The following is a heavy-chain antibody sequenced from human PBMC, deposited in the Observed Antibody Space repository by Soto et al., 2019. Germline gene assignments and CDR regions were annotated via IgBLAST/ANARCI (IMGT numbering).Heavy chain of an antibody. V-gene: IGHV1-2*02. CDR3: AGCSGVSGYANWLAP. J-gene: IGHJ5*02. CDR1: GYTFTGYY. Sequence: ASVKVSCKASGYTFTGYYMHWVRQAPGQGLEWMGWINSDSGGTKYAQKFQGRVTMTRDTSISTAYMELRSLRSDDTAVYYCAGCSGVSGYANWLAPWGEGTLVNVSS. D-gene: IGHD2-15*01. CDR2: INSDSGGT.